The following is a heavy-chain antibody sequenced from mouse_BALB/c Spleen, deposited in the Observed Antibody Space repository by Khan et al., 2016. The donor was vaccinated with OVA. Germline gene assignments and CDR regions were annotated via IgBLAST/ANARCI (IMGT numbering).Heavy chain of an antibody. CDR3: ARKNGSDFDY. D-gene: IGHD1-1*01. CDR2: INPHIGET. Sequence: VQLQQSGPELVKPGASVKISCKASGYSFTDYFMNWVMQSHGTSIEWIGRINPHIGETFYNQRFVGKATLTVDESSSTAHMELRSLASEDSAVYFCARKNGSDFDYWGQGTTLTVSS. J-gene: IGHJ2*01. CDR1: GYSFTDYF. V-gene: IGHV1-20*02.